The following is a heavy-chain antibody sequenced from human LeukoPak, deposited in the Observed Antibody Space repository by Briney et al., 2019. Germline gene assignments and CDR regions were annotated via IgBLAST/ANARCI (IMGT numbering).Heavy chain of an antibody. V-gene: IGHV3-7*01. CDR3: ARARSAYYRYYFDY. CDR1: GFTFSSYW. Sequence: GGSLRLSCAASGFTFSSYWMSWVRQAPGKGLEWVANIKQDGSEKYYVDSVKGRFTISRDNAKNSLYLQMNSLRAEDTAVYYCARARSAYYRYYFDYWGQGTLVTVSS. CDR2: IKQDGSEK. J-gene: IGHJ4*02. D-gene: IGHD3-3*01.